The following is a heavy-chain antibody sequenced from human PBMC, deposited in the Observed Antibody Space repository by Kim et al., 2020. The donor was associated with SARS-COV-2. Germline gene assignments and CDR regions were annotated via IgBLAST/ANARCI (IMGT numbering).Heavy chain of an antibody. CDR1: GFTFSSYE. CDR3: ARDPDSSGYNYYGMDV. J-gene: IGHJ6*02. D-gene: IGHD6-25*01. Sequence: GGSLRLSCAVSGFTFSSYEMYWVRQAPGKGLEWVSYISSSGSTIYYADSVKGRFTISRDNAKNSLYLQMNSLRAEDTAVYYCARDPDSSGYNYYGMDVWGQGTTVTVSS. V-gene: IGHV3-48*03. CDR2: ISSSGSTI.